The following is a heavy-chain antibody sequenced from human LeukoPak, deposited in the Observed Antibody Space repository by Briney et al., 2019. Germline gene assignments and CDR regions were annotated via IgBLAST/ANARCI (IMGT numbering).Heavy chain of an antibody. D-gene: IGHD3-16*01. CDR2: ITIGGRYI. Sequence: ITIGGRYINYADSVKGRFTVSRDNANTSLFLQMSSLRAEDTAVYYCARDALNTGRGWFDPWGQGTLVTVSS. J-gene: IGHJ5*02. V-gene: IGHV3-11*06. CDR3: ARDALNTGRGWFDP.